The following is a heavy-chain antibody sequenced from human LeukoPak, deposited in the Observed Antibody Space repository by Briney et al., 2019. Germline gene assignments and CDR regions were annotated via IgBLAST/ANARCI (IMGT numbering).Heavy chain of an antibody. J-gene: IGHJ6*03. V-gene: IGHV4-59*01. CDR2: IYYSGCT. D-gene: IGHD3-3*01. Sequence: SETLSLTCTVSGGSISSYYWSWIRQPPGKGLEWIGYIYYSGCTNYNPSLTSRVTISVETSKNQISLKLSSVTAADTAVYYCARVEGDYDFYDYYLDVWGKGTTLTVSS. CDR1: GGSISSYY. CDR3: ARVEGDYDFYDYYLDV.